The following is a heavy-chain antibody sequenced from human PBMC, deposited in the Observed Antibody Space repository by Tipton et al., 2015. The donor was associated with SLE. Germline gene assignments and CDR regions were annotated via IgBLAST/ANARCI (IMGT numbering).Heavy chain of an antibody. J-gene: IGHJ6*03. CDR1: GFTFSSYW. Sequence: SLRLSCAASGFTFSSYWMSWVRQAPAKGLEWVANIKQDGSEKYYVDSVKGRFNISRDNAKNSLYLQMNSLRAEDTAVYYCVRRGQLLLSRLFYYYMDVWGKGTTVTISS. CDR3: VRRGQLLLSRLFYYYMDV. CDR2: IKQDGSEK. D-gene: IGHD2-2*01. V-gene: IGHV3-7*01.